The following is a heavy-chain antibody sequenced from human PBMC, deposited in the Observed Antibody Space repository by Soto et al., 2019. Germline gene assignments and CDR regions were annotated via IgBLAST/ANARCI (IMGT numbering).Heavy chain of an antibody. D-gene: IGHD2-2*01. CDR2: ISAYNGNT. Sequence: ASVKVSCKASGYTFTSYGISWVRQAPGQGLEWMGWISAYNGNTNYAQKLQGRVTMTTDTSTSTAYMELRSLRSDDTAVYFCASTFTSSQWRYGMHVWGPGTTVTVS. J-gene: IGHJ6*02. V-gene: IGHV1-18*01. CDR1: GYTFTSYG. CDR3: ASTFTSSQWRYGMHV.